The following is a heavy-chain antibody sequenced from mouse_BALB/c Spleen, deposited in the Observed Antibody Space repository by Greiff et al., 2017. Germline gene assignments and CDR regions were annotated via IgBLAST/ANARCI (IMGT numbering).Heavy chain of an antibody. Sequence: EVKLMESGGGLVQPGGSMKLSCVASGFTFSNYWMNWVRQSPEKGLEWVAEIRLKSNNYATHYAESVKGRFTISRDDSKSSVYLQMNNLRAEDTGIYYCTRPEVRAWFAYWGQGTLVTVSA. CDR1: GFTFSNYW. CDR2: IRLKSNNYAT. V-gene: IGHV6-6*02. D-gene: IGHD2-14*01. J-gene: IGHJ3*01. CDR3: TRPEVRAWFAY.